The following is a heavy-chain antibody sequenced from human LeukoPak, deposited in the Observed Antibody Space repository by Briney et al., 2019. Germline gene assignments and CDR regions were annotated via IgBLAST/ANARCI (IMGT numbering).Heavy chain of an antibody. CDR1: GYTFASYG. D-gene: IGHD1-1*01. Sequence: GASVKVSCKASGYTFASYGITWVRQAPGQGLEWVGWISGYDDNTNYAQKFQGRVTVTIDTSTNTAYMELRSLRSDDTAIYYCARDSQGTAPFYLDYWGQGTLVTVSS. CDR2: ISGYDDNT. J-gene: IGHJ4*02. V-gene: IGHV1-18*01. CDR3: ARDSQGTAPFYLDY.